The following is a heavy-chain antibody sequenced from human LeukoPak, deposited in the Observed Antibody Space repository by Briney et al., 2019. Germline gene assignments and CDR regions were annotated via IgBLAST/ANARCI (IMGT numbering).Heavy chain of an antibody. Sequence: PGGSLRLSCAASGFTFRSYGMHWVRQAPGKGLEWMAIISYDGSNKYYADSVKGRFTISRDNSKRTLYLQMNSLRAEDTAVYYCAKTTHKYFDILTGSLYFDYWGQGTLVTVSS. D-gene: IGHD3-9*01. CDR3: AKTTHKYFDILTGSLYFDY. CDR1: GFTFRSYG. J-gene: IGHJ4*02. CDR2: ISYDGSNK. V-gene: IGHV3-30*18.